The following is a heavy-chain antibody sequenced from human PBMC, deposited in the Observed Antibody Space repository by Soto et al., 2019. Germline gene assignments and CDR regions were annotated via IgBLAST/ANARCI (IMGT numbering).Heavy chain of an antibody. D-gene: IGHD2-2*01. CDR2: ISGNSGNT. J-gene: IGHJ4*02. V-gene: IGHV1-18*01. CDR3: ARDYSNTCTEY. Sequence: ASVRVSCKTSGYRFTNNGISWVRQAPGQGLEWMGWISGNSGNTKYAQNFQDRVTMSIDTSTSTADMELRSLRSDDTAVYYCARDYSNTCTEYWGQRSLVSVSS. CDR1: GYRFTNNG.